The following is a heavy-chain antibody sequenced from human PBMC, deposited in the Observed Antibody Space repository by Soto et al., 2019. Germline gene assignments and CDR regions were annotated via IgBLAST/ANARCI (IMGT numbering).Heavy chain of an antibody. CDR3: ARAPSWWYFDL. CDR2: INAGNGNT. Sequence: QVQLVQSGAEEKKPGASVKVSCKASGYTFTSYAMHWVRQDPGQRLEWMGWINAGNGNTKYSQKFQGRVTITRDKSASTAYMELSSLRSEDTAVYYCARAPSWWYFDLWGRGTLVTVSS. V-gene: IGHV1-3*05. J-gene: IGHJ2*01. CDR1: GYTFTSYA.